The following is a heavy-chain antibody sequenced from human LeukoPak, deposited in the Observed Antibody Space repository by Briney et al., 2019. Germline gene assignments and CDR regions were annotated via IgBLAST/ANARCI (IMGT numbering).Heavy chain of an antibody. CDR3: AKIIDYGALEAGDI. CDR2: LSGSGQSA. Sequence: GGSVRLSCAASGFSFHSYAMTWVRQAPGKGLEWVSSLSGSGQSAHYAHSVQGRFTISRDNSRNTLFLQMNSLRVEDTATYYCAKIIDYGALEAGDIWGQGTVVTVSS. V-gene: IGHV3-23*01. CDR1: GFSFHSYA. D-gene: IGHD4-17*01. J-gene: IGHJ3*02.